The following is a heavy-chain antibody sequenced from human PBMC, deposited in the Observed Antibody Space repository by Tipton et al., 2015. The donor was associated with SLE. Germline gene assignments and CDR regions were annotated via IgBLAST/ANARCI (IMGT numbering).Heavy chain of an antibody. V-gene: IGHV4-39*01. D-gene: IGHD1-26*01. CDR1: GGSISSRDYH. J-gene: IGHJ2*01. CDR3: PRHSEWVPGLFDL. Sequence: TLSLTCTVSGGSISSRDYHWGWIRQPPGKGLEWIGNIYYSGSTYYNPPLKSRVPISEDTSKNQFSLKLSSVPPADTAVYYCPRHSEWVPGLFDLWGRGTLVTVSS. CDR2: IYYSGST.